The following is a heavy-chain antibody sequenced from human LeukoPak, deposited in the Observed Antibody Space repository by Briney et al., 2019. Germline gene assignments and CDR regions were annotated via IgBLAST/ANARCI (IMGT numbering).Heavy chain of an antibody. CDR3: ARMRWIAVGLIDYLDH. D-gene: IGHD3-16*02. CDR2: ISAYNGNT. J-gene: IGHJ4*02. Sequence: PWASVKVSCKASGYTFTSYGISWVRQAPGQGLEWMGWISAYNGNTNYAQKLQGRVTMTTDTSTSTAYMELRSLRSDDTAVYYCARMRWIAVGLIDYLDHWGQGSLVAVSS. V-gene: IGHV1-18*01. CDR1: GYTFTSYG.